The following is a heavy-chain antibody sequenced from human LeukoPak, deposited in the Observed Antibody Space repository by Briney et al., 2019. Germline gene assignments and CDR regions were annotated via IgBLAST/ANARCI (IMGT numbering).Heavy chain of an antibody. CDR2: ISGSGGST. V-gene: IGHV3-23*01. Sequence: GGSLRLSCAASGFTFSSYAMSWVRQAPGKGLEWVSAISGSGGSTYYADSVKGRFTISRDNSKNTLFLQMNSLRAEDTALYHCARGLGDILTPLDYWGQGTLVTVSS. J-gene: IGHJ4*02. CDR3: ARGLGDILTPLDY. CDR1: GFTFSSYA. D-gene: IGHD3-9*01.